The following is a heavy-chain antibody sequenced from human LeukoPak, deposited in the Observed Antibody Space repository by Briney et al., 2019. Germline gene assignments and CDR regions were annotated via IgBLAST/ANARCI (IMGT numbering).Heavy chain of an antibody. V-gene: IGHV4-38-2*02. CDR1: GYSISSGFY. D-gene: IGHD2-15*01. CDR3: ARSYCSGGTCYGTLDY. Sequence: TSETLSLTCTVSGYSISSGFYWGWIRQPPGKGLEWIGSMSHSWSTGYNPSLTSRVSISIDKSKNQFSLKLSSVTAADTAVYYCARSYCSGGTCYGTLDYWGQGTLVTVSS. CDR2: MSHSWST. J-gene: IGHJ4*02.